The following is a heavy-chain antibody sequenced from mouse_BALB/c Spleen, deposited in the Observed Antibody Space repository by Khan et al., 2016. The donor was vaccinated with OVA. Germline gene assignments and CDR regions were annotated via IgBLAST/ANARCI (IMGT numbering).Heavy chain of an antibody. CDR2: ISSSGST. D-gene: IGHD1-1*01. V-gene: IGHV3-2*02. CDR3: ARSRYYFYGYGLDY. Sequence: EVQLQESGPGLVKPSQSLSLTCTVTGYSITSDYAWNWIRQFPGNKLEWMGYISSSGSTSYNPSLKSRISIHRDTSKNPFFLNLKAITTYDTSTYYCARSRYYFYGYGLDYWGRGTSVTVAS. J-gene: IGHJ4*01. CDR1: GYSITSDYA.